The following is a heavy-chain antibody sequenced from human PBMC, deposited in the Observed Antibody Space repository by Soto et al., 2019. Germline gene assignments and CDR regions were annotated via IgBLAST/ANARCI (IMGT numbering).Heavy chain of an antibody. Sequence: GGSLRLSCAASGFTFSSYSMNWVRQAPGKGLEWVSSISSSSSYIYYADSVKGRFTISRDNAKNPLYLQMNSLRAEDTAVYYCAREWELLHYFDYWGQGTLVTVSS. D-gene: IGHD1-26*01. CDR2: ISSSSSYI. CDR3: AREWELLHYFDY. CDR1: GFTFSSYS. J-gene: IGHJ4*02. V-gene: IGHV3-21*01.